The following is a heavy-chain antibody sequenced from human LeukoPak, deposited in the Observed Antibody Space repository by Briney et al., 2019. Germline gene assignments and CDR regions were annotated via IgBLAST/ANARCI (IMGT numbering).Heavy chain of an antibody. CDR3: AKASVPAALDY. CDR1: GFTFDDYA. D-gene: IGHD2-2*01. Sequence: GRFLRLSCAASGFTFDDYAMHWVRQAPGKGLEWVSGISWNSGSIGYADSVKGRFTISRDNAKNSLYLQMNSLRAEDTALYYCAKASVPAALDYWGQGTLVTVSS. V-gene: IGHV3-9*01. CDR2: ISWNSGSI. J-gene: IGHJ4*02.